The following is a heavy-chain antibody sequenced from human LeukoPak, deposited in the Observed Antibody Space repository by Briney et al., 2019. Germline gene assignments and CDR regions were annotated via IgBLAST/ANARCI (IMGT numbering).Heavy chain of an antibody. V-gene: IGHV1-8*01. Sequence: GASVKVSCKASGYTFTSYDINWVRQATGRGLEWMGWMNPNSGNTGCAQKFQGRVTMTRNTSISTAYMELSSLRSEDTAVYYCARKRRAACFDYWGQGTLVTVSS. CDR1: GYTFTSYD. D-gene: IGHD2-15*01. CDR2: MNPNSGNT. J-gene: IGHJ4*02. CDR3: ARKRRAACFDY.